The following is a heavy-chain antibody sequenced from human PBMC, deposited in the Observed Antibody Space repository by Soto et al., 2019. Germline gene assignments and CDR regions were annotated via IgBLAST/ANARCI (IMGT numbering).Heavy chain of an antibody. CDR1: GYSLSDLS. Sequence: ATVKVSCTVYGYSLSDLSIHWVRQASGKGLEWMGGLDAEDGEAIYAQKLQGRGTMTEDTSTDTAYMELSSLTSEHTAMYYCATLPRTIERTPAAIWSFDSWGQRTQLTV. CDR2: LDAEDGEA. CDR3: ATLPRTIERTPAAIWSFDS. V-gene: IGHV1-24*01. D-gene: IGHD2-2*01. J-gene: IGHJ4*02.